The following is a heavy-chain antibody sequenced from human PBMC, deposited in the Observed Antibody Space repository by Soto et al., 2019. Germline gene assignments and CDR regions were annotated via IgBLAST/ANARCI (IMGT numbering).Heavy chain of an antibody. J-gene: IGHJ6*02. D-gene: IGHD3-10*01. Sequence: PGGSLRLSCAASGFTFSSYAMSWVRQAPGKGLEWVSSISARSSKTYYAGSVKGRFTIFRDNSKNTLFLQMNSLTAEDTAVYYCAKVFYDSGTTFFGVDVWGQGTTVT. CDR3: AKVFYDSGTTFFGVDV. CDR2: ISARSSKT. V-gene: IGHV3-23*01. CDR1: GFTFSSYA.